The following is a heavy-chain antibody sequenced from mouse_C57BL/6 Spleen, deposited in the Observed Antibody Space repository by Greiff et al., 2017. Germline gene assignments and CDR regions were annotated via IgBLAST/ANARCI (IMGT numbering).Heavy chain of an antibody. CDR1: GYTFTDYY. V-gene: IGHV1-26*01. CDR2: INPNNGGT. J-gene: IGHJ3*01. Sequence: VQLQQSGPELVKPGASVKISCKASGYTFTDYYMTWVKQSHGKSLEWIGDINPNNGGTSYNQKFKGKATLNVDKSSSTAYMELRSLTSEDSAVYYCASRTTVGFAYWGQGTLVTVSA. D-gene: IGHD1-1*01. CDR3: ASRTTVGFAY.